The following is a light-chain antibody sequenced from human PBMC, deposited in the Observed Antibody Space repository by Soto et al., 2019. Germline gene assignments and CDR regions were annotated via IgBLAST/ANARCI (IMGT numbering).Light chain of an antibody. Sequence: IVMTQSPATLSVTPGERATLSCRASQSVSSYFAWYQQKPGQAPRLLIYDASNRATGIPARFSGSGSGTDFTLTISGLEPEDFAVYYCQQRSNWPITFGQGTRLEI. V-gene: IGKV3-11*01. J-gene: IGKJ5*01. CDR2: DAS. CDR1: QSVSSY. CDR3: QQRSNWPIT.